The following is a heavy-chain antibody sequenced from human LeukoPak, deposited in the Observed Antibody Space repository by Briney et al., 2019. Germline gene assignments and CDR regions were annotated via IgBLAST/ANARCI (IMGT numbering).Heavy chain of an antibody. D-gene: IGHD2-15*01. CDR3: ARGYCSGGTCYLVENWLDP. J-gene: IGHJ5*02. Sequence: ASVKISCKASGYTLTAYYIYWVRQAPGQGLEWMGRINPNSGGTDYAQNFQGRVTMTRDTSISTAYMELSRLRSDDTAVYYCARGYCSGGTCYLVENWLDPWGQGTLVTVSS. V-gene: IGHV1-2*06. CDR1: GYTLTAYY. CDR2: INPNSGGT.